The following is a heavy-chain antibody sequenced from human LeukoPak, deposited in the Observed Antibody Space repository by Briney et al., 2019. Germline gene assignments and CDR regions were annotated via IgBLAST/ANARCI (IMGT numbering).Heavy chain of an antibody. CDR1: GASITNSDYY. Sequence: KTSETLSLTCTVPGASITNSDYYWDWIRQPPGKGLEWIGSIYYSGRTYYNPSLKSRVTIAVDTSKNRFSLKLNSVTAADTAVYYCARRSYRYYYDYWGQGTLVTASS. D-gene: IGHD3-16*02. CDR3: ARRSYRYYYDY. V-gene: IGHV4-39*01. J-gene: IGHJ4*02. CDR2: IYYSGRT.